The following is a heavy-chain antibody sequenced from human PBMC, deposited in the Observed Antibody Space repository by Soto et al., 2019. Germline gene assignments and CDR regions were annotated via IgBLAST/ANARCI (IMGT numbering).Heavy chain of an antibody. D-gene: IGHD6-13*01. CDR1: GYTFITYA. J-gene: IGHJ6*02. CDR2: INAGNGDR. CDR3: ARGSSSWPYYYGMDV. V-gene: IGHV1-3*01. Sequence: ALVKVSCKASGYTFITYAMHWVRQARGQRLEWMGWINAGNGDRKYSQKCQGRVTITRDTSATTAYMQLSSLGSEDTAVYYCARGSSSWPYYYGMDVWGQGTTVTVSS.